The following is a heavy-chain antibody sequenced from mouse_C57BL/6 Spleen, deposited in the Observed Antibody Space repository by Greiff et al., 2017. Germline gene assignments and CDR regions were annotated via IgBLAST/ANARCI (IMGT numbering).Heavy chain of an antibody. CDR1: GYTCTDYE. CDR3: TGGEVDSSGFFGY. Sequence: VQLQQSGAELVRPGSSVTLSCKASGYTCTDYEMHWVKQTPVHGLEWIGAIDPETGGTAYNQKFKGKAILTADKSSSTAYMELRSLTSEDSAVYYCTGGEVDSSGFFGYWGQGTLVTVSA. CDR2: IDPETGGT. D-gene: IGHD3-2*02. V-gene: IGHV1-15*01. J-gene: IGHJ3*01.